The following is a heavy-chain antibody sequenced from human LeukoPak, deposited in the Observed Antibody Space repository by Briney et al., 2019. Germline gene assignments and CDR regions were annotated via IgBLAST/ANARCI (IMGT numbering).Heavy chain of an antibody. CDR3: ARDSPFDP. J-gene: IGHJ5*02. V-gene: IGHV4-61*02. CDR2: IHTSGST. Sequence: PSETLSLTCTVSGGSISSGSYYWSWIRQPAGKGLEWIGRIHTSGSTNYNPSLKSRVTISVDTSKNQFSLKLSSVTAADTAVYYCARDSPFDPWGQGTLVTVSS. CDR1: GGSISSGSYY.